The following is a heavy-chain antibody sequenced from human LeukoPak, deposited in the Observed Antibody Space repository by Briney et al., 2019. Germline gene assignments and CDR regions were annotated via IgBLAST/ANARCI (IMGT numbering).Heavy chain of an antibody. Sequence: GGSLRLSCAASGFTFSSYGMHWVRQAPGKGLEWVAVIWYDGSNKYYADSVKGRFTISRDNSKNTLYLQINSLRAEDTAVYYCARDYYDSSGYYTNWGQGTLVTVSS. CDR3: ARDYYDSSGYYTN. D-gene: IGHD3-22*01. V-gene: IGHV3-33*01. CDR1: GFTFSSYG. J-gene: IGHJ4*02. CDR2: IWYDGSNK.